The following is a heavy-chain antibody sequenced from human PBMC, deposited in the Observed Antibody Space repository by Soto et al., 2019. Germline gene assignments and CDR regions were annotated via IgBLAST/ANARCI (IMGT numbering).Heavy chain of an antibody. V-gene: IGHV1-3*01. CDR2: INAGNGNT. Sequence: VASVKVSCKASGYTFTSYAMHWVRQAPGQRLEWMGWINAGNGNTKYSQKFQGRVTITRDTSASTAYMELSSLRSEDTAVYYCARTSIAVAGYYYYGMDVWGQGTTVTVSS. J-gene: IGHJ6*02. CDR1: GYTFTSYA. D-gene: IGHD6-19*01. CDR3: ARTSIAVAGYYYYGMDV.